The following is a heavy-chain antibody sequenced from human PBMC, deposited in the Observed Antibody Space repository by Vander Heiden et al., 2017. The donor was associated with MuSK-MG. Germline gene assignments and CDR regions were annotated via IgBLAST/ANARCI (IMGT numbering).Heavy chain of an antibody. J-gene: IGHJ3*02. CDR2: IYSGGST. D-gene: IGHD4-17*01. V-gene: IGHV3-53*01. CDR3: AREGTVTTSGAFDI. Sequence: EVQLVESGGGLIQPGGSLRLSCAASGFTVSSNYMSGVRQAPGKGLEWVSVIYSGGSTYYADSVKGRFTISRDNSKNTLYRQMNSLRTEDTAVYYCAREGTVTTSGAFDIWGQGTMVTVSS. CDR1: GFTVSSNY.